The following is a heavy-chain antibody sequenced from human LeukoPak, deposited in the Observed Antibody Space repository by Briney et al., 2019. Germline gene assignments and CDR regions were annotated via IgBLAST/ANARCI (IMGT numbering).Heavy chain of an antibody. D-gene: IGHD4/OR15-4a*01. CDR3: ARGKGASYYFDY. Sequence: GRSLRLSCAASGFTFSSYAMHWVRQAPGKGLEWVAVISYDGSNKYYADSVKGRFTISRDNSKNTLYLQMNSLRAEDTAVYYCARGKGASYYFDYWGQGTLVTVSS. CDR2: ISYDGSNK. J-gene: IGHJ4*02. CDR1: GFTFSSYA. V-gene: IGHV3-30*04.